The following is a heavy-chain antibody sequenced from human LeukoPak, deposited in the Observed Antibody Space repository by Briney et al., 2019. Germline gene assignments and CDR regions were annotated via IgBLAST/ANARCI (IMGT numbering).Heavy chain of an antibody. V-gene: IGHV4-39*01. Sequence: PSETPSLTCSVSGGSLSGGNYFWGWIRQPPGKGVEWMGNINYLGSTAYNPSLKSRLTTSVDTSKQQFSLRLTSVTAADTAVYYCARLRKGRYFDYFFESWGQGTLVTVS. CDR1: GGSLSGGNYF. CDR3: ARLRKGRYFDYFFES. D-gene: IGHD3-9*01. CDR2: INYLGST. J-gene: IGHJ4*02.